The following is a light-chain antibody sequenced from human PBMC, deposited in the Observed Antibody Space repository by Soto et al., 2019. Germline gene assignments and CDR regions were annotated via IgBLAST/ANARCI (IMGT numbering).Light chain of an antibody. CDR3: PQRSNWLDT. J-gene: IGKJ5*01. CDR1: QSVSSY. Sequence: EIVWTQSPGTLSLSTGERATLSWRASQSVSSYLAWYQQKPGQPPRLLIYDASKRATGIPARFSGSGSGTDFTLTISSLEAEDFAVYYCPQRSNWLDTFGQGTRLEI. CDR2: DAS. V-gene: IGKV3-11*01.